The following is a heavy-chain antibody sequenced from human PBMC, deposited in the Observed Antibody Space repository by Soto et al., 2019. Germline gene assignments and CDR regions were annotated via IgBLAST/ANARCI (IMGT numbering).Heavy chain of an antibody. CDR3: ARHCSRTTCRYYYGMDV. CDR1: GFTYSSYS. J-gene: IGHJ6*02. CDR2: ISSSSSYI. D-gene: IGHD2-2*01. V-gene: IGHV3-21*01. Sequence: PGGSLRRYCAASGFTYSSYSMNWVRQAPGQGLAWVSSISSSSSYIYYADSVKGRFTISRDNAKNSLYLQMNSLMASDTATYYCARHCSRTTCRYYYGMDVWGQGTTVTVSS.